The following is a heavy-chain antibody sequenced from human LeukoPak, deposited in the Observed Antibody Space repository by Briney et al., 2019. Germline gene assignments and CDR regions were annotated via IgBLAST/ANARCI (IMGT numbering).Heavy chain of an antibody. Sequence: GGSLRLSCTTSGFTFTNYGMHWVRQAPGRGLDWVAHIRYDESDKYYADSVKGRFTISRDISKNTVYLQMNSLRVEDTAVYYCAKDFYWAFDYWGQGTLVTVSS. CDR2: IRYDESDK. CDR3: AKDFYWAFDY. CDR1: GFTFTNYG. J-gene: IGHJ4*02. D-gene: IGHD2-8*02. V-gene: IGHV3-30*02.